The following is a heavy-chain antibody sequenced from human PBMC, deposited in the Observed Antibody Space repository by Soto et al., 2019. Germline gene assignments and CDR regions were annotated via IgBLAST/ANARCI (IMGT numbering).Heavy chain of an antibody. CDR1: GFTFSSHS. CDR3: AREFSSQLPLDY. Sequence: VGSLRLSCAASGFTFSSHSMNWVRQAPGKGLEWVASIYRSSVFRFGPNEFYADSERGRFIISRDNTNNLVFLQMDSLRVEDTAVYYCAREFSSQLPLDYWGQGTLVTVSS. CDR2: IYRSSVFRFGPNE. V-gene: IGHV3-21*01. J-gene: IGHJ4*02.